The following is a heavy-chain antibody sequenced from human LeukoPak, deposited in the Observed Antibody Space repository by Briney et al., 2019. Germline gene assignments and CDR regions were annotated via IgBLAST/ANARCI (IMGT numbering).Heavy chain of an antibody. V-gene: IGHV3-74*01. Sequence: GGSLRLSCAASGFTFSSRWMHWVRQAPGKGLVWVSLINTDGSSTNYADSVKGRFTISRDNAKNSLYLQMNSLRAEDTAVYYCARGGSYFDYWGQGTLVTVSS. D-gene: IGHD1-26*01. J-gene: IGHJ4*02. CDR1: GFTFSSRW. CDR2: INTDGSST. CDR3: ARGGSYFDY.